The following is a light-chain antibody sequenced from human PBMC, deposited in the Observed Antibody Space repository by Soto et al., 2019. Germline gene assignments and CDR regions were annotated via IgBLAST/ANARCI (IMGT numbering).Light chain of an antibody. CDR3: GTWDSSLSAGV. CDR1: SSNIGNNY. CDR2: ENN. V-gene: IGLV1-51*02. Sequence: QSVLTQPPSVSAAPGQKVTISCSGSSSNIGNNYVSWYQQLPGTAPKLLIYENNKRPSRIPDRFSGSKSGTSATLGITGLQTGDEADYYCGTWDSSLSAGVFGGRTKLTVL. J-gene: IGLJ3*02.